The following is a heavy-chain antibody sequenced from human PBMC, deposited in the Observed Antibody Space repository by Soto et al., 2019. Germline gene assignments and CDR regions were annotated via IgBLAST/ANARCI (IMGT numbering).Heavy chain of an antibody. V-gene: IGHV4-34*01. CDR3: ARGVPYHYGSGKPGWFVP. J-gene: IGHJ5*02. CDR2: INHSGST. D-gene: IGHD3-10*01. Sequence: QVQLQQWGAGLLKPSETLSLTCAVYGGSFSGYYWSWIRQPPGKGLEWIGEINHSGSTNYNPSLKSRVTISVATSKNRFSLKLSSVTAADTAVYYCARGVPYHYGSGKPGWFVPWGQGTLVTVSS. CDR1: GGSFSGYY.